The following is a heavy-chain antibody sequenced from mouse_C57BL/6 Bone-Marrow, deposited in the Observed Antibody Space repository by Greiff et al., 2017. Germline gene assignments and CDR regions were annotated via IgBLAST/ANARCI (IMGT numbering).Heavy chain of an antibody. J-gene: IGHJ3*01. CDR1: GFTFSSYG. CDR2: ISSGGSYT. V-gene: IGHV5-6*01. CDR3: ARQPH. Sequence: EVKLVESGGDLVKPGGSLKLSCAASGFTFSSYGMSWVRQTPDKRLEWVATISSGGSYTYYPDSVKGRFTISRDNAKNTLYLQMSSLKSEDTAMYYCARQPHWGQGTLVTVSA.